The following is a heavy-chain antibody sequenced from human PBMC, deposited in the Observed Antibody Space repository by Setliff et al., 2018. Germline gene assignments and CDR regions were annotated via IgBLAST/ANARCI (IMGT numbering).Heavy chain of an antibody. CDR1: GYAFGSSG. J-gene: IGHJ4*02. D-gene: IGHD2-2*01. CDR3: ARDRKEIVVKPPAASLDY. V-gene: IGHV1-18*01. Sequence: GASVKVSCKASGYAFGSSGISWVRQAPGQGLEWMGWISAYNGYIVYAQKSQGRVTMTTDTSTTTAYMEVRSLRSDDTAVYYCARDRKEIVVKPPAASLDYWGQGTQVTVSS. CDR2: ISAYNGYI.